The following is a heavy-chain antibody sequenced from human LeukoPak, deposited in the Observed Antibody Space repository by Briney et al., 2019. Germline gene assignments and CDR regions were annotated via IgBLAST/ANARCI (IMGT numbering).Heavy chain of an antibody. CDR1: GFTFSSYS. J-gene: IGHJ4*02. Sequence: PGGSLRLSCAASGFTFSSYSMNWVRQAPGKGLEWVSSISSSSSYIYYADSVKGRFTISRDNAKNSLYLQMNSLRAEDTAVYYCARVGGWYLKKNYYFDYWGQGTLVTVSS. CDR2: ISSSSSYI. V-gene: IGHV3-21*01. CDR3: ARVGGWYLKKNYYFDY. D-gene: IGHD6-19*01.